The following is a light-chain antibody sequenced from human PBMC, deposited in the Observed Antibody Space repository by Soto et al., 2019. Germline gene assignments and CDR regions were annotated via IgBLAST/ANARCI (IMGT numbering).Light chain of an antibody. Sequence: DIQMTQSPSTLSASVGDRVTLTCRASQSISSWLAWYQQKPGKTPKRLIYKASTLQRGVSSRFSGSGSGTEFTLTISSLQPDDFATYYCQQYHTWGTFGGVTKVDIK. CDR1: QSISSW. V-gene: IGKV1-5*03. J-gene: IGKJ4*02. CDR2: KAS. CDR3: QQYHTWGT.